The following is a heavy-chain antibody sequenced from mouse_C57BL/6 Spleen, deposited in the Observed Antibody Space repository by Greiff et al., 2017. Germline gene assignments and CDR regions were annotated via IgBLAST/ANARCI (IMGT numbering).Heavy chain of an antibody. D-gene: IGHD2-1*01. J-gene: IGHJ2*01. CDR2: IDPSDSYT. CDR1: GYTFTSYW. Sequence: QVQLQQSGAELVKPGASVKLSCKASGYTFTSYWMQWVKQRPGQGLEWIGEIDPSDSYTNYNQKFKGKATLTVDTSSSTAYMQLSSLTSEDSAVYYCARRYYGNPYWGQGTTLTVSS. V-gene: IGHV1-50*01. CDR3: ARRYYGNPY.